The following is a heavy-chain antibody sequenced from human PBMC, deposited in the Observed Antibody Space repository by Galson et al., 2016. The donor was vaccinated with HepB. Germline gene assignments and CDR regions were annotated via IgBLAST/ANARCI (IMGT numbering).Heavy chain of an antibody. CDR3: ARGMIVIVYEIDV. CDR2: INSDGSET. CDR1: GFTFSSYW. V-gene: IGHV3-74*01. D-gene: IGHD3-22*01. Sequence: SLRLSCAASGFTFSSYWIHRVRQEPGKGLVWVSRINSDGSETNYADSVKGRFIISRDNAKNTVYLQMNSLRAEETAVYYCARGMIVIVYEIDVWGQGTTVTVSS. J-gene: IGHJ6*02.